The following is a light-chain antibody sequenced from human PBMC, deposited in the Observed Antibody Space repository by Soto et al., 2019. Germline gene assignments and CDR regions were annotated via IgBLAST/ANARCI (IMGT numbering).Light chain of an antibody. Sequence: AIPLTQSPSSLSASVGDRVTITCRASQGISSALAWYQQKPGKAPKLLIYDASSLESGVPSRFSGSGSGTDFTLTISSLQAEDFATYYCQQFNSYPSTFGPGNKVDIK. CDR2: DAS. CDR3: QQFNSYPST. J-gene: IGKJ3*01. CDR1: QGISSA. V-gene: IGKV1-13*02.